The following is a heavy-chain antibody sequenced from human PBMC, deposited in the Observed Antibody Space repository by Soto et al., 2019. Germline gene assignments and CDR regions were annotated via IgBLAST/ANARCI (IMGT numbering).Heavy chain of an antibody. J-gene: IGHJ4*02. V-gene: IGHV1-2*02. CDR3: ARGYSSSWYLDYFDY. CDR2: INPNSGGT. Sequence: ASVKVSCEASGYTFTGYYIHWVRQAPGQGLEWMGWINPNSGGTNYAQKFQGRVTMTRDTSISTAYMELSRLSSDDTAVYYCARGYSSSWYLDYFDYWGQGTLVTVSS. CDR1: GYTFTGYY. D-gene: IGHD6-13*01.